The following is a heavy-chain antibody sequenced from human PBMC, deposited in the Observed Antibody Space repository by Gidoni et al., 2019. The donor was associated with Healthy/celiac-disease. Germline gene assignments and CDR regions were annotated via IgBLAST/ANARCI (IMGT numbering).Heavy chain of an antibody. D-gene: IGHD3-22*01. CDR3: ARDGNYYDSSGYSPL. J-gene: IGHJ4*02. CDR2: IYSGGST. CDR1: GVTVSSNY. Sequence: EVQLVESGGGLVQPGGSLRLSCAASGVTVSSNYMSWVRQAPGKGLEWVSVIYSGGSTYYADSVKGRFTISRDNSKNTLYLQMNSLRAEDTAVYYCARDGNYYDSSGYSPLWGQGTLVTVSS. V-gene: IGHV3-66*01.